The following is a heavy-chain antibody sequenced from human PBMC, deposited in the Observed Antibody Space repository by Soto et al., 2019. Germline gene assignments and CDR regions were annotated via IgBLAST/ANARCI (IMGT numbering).Heavy chain of an antibody. CDR1: GYSFTSYW. Sequence: GESLKISCQGSGYSFTSYWIGWVRQMPGKGLEWMGIIYPGDSDTRYSPSFQGQVTISADKSISTAYLQWSSLKASDTAMYYCARGYCSGGSCPLYYYYYYGMDVWGQGTTVTVSS. J-gene: IGHJ6*02. V-gene: IGHV5-51*01. D-gene: IGHD2-15*01. CDR3: ARGYCSGGSCPLYYYYYYGMDV. CDR2: IYPGDSDT.